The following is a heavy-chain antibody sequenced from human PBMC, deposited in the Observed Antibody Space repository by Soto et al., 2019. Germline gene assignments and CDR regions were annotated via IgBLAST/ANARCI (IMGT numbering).Heavy chain of an antibody. D-gene: IGHD5-12*01. CDR3: ARGASSGFEYWYFDL. Sequence: QVQLVQSGAELKKPGSSVIVSCEASGGSFSKKAISWLRQAPGQGLEWMGGINTKFGATNYAPKFQGRITITADESTNTVYMTLSTLTFEDTAVYYCARGASSGFEYWYFDLWGRGTLVSVSS. CDR1: GGSFSKKA. J-gene: IGHJ2*01. V-gene: IGHV1-69*01. CDR2: INTKFGAT.